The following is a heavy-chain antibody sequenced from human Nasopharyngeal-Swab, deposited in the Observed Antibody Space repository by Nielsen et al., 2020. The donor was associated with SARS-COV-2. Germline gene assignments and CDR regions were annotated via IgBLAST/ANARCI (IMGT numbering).Heavy chain of an antibody. CDR1: GGSISSSSYY. CDR3: ARGGIPTDAFDI. V-gene: IGHV4-30-2*01. Sequence: SETLSLTCTVSGGSISSSSYYWGWIRQPPGKGLEWIGYIYHSGSTYYNPSLKSRVTISVDRSKNQFSLKLSSVTAADTAVYYCARGGIPTDAFDIWGQGTMVTVSS. J-gene: IGHJ3*02. D-gene: IGHD3-16*01. CDR2: IYHSGST.